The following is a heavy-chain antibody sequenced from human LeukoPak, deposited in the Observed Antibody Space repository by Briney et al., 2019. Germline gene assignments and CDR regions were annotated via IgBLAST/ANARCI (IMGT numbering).Heavy chain of an antibody. D-gene: IGHD1-26*01. Sequence: GGSLRLSCAASGFTFSSYGMSWVRQAPGKGLEWVSAISGSGGSTYYADSVKGRFTISRDNSKNTLYLQMDSLRDEDTAVYYCARTSLEWELPHFDYWGQGTLVTVSS. CDR3: ARTSLEWELPHFDY. CDR1: GFTFSSYG. CDR2: ISGSGGST. V-gene: IGHV3-23*01. J-gene: IGHJ4*02.